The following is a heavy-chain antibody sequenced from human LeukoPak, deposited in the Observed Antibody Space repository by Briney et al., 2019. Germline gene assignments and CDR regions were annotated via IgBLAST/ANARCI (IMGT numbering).Heavy chain of an antibody. CDR2: MNPNSGNT. Sequence: ASVKVSCKASGYTFTSYDINWVRHATGQGLEWMGWMNPNSGNTGYAQKFQGRVTMTRNTSISTAYMELSSLRSEDTAVYYCARGGRPAAAGTGYWFDPWGQGTLVTVSS. J-gene: IGHJ5*02. D-gene: IGHD6-13*01. CDR1: GYTFTSYD. CDR3: ARGGRPAAAGTGYWFDP. V-gene: IGHV1-8*01.